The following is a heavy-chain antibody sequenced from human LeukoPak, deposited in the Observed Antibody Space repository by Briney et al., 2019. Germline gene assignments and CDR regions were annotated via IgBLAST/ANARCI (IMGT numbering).Heavy chain of an antibody. J-gene: IGHJ5*02. V-gene: IGHV4-39*07. D-gene: IGHD5-18*01. CDR1: GGSISSSPYY. CDR2: IYYSGTT. Sequence: PSETLSLTCTGSGGSISSSPYYWGWIRQPPGKGLEWIGSIYYSGTTHYSPSLESRVTISVDTSKNQFSLKVASVTAADTAIYYCAKGAGGFSYYNWFDPWGQGTLVTVSS. CDR3: AKGAGGFSYYNWFDP.